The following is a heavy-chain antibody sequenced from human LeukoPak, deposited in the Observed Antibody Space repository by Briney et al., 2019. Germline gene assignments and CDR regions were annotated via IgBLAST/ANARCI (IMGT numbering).Heavy chain of an antibody. CDR1: GYTFTSYG. J-gene: IGHJ4*02. V-gene: IGHV1-18*01. D-gene: IGHD6-13*01. Sequence: GASVKVSCKASGYTFTSYGISWVRQAPGQGLEWMGWISAYNGNTNYAQKLQGRVTMTTDTSTSTAYMELRSLRSDDTAVYYCARDQSLIAAATTDYWGQGTLVTVSS. CDR3: ARDQSLIAAATTDY. CDR2: ISAYNGNT.